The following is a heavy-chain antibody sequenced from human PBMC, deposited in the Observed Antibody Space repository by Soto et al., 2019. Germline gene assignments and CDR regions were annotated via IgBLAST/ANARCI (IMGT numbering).Heavy chain of an antibody. J-gene: IGHJ6*03. CDR2: IWYDGSNK. CDR1: GFTFSSYG. Sequence: GGSLRLSCAASGFTFSSYGMHWVRQAPGKGLEWVAVIWYDGSNKYYADSVKGRFTISRDNSKNTLYLQMNSLRAEDTAVYYCARDGLERSADYYYYYYMDVWGKGTTVTVSS. V-gene: IGHV3-33*01. D-gene: IGHD1-1*01. CDR3: ARDGLERSADYYYYYYMDV.